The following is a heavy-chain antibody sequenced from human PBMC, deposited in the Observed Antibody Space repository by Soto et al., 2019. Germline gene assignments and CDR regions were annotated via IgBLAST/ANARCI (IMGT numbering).Heavy chain of an antibody. CDR2: IIPIFGTA. CDR1: GGTFSSYA. J-gene: IGHJ5*02. CDR3: ARVGYYYDSTNWFDP. Sequence: GASVKVSRKASGGTFSSYAISWVRQAPGQGLEWMGGIIPIFGTANYAQKFQGRVTITADESTSTAYMELSSLRSEDTAVYYCARVGYYYDSTNWFDPWGQGTLVTVSS. V-gene: IGHV1-69*13. D-gene: IGHD3-22*01.